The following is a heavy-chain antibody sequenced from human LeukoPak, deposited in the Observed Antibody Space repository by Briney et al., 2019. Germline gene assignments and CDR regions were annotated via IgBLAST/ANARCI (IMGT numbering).Heavy chain of an antibody. Sequence: PGGSLRLSCASSGFTFSDYYMSFIRPAPGKGLEWVSYISSSGSTIYYAVSVKGRFTISRDNAKISLYLQMNSLRDEDTAVYYCASVGFGDCWDNYMDVWGKGTTVTISS. CDR3: ASVGFGDCWDNYMDV. CDR2: ISSSGSTI. V-gene: IGHV3-11*01. D-gene: IGHD3-10*01. CDR1: GFTFSDYY. J-gene: IGHJ6*03.